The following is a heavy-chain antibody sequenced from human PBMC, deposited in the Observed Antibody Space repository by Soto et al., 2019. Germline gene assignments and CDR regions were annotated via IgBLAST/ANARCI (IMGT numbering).Heavy chain of an antibody. D-gene: IGHD3-10*01. V-gene: IGHV1-8*01. Sequence: QVHLVQSGAEVKQPGASVRVSCKASGYTFTNYDITWVRQATGQGLEWMGWMNPDSENTGSPQKFQGRVTMTVNTSIYTAYMELTSLRSADTAVYYCTRAQFEFGSYFGLDVWGQGTTVTVSS. CDR2: MNPDSENT. CDR3: TRAQFEFGSYFGLDV. J-gene: IGHJ6*02. CDR1: GYTFTNYD.